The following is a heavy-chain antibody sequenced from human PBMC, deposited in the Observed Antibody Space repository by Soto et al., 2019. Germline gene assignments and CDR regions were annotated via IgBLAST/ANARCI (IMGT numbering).Heavy chain of an antibody. V-gene: IGHV1-18*01. Sequence: QVQLVQSGAEVKKPGASVKVSCKASGYTFTSYGISWVRQAPGQGLEWMGWFSAYNGNTNYAQKLQGRVTTTTDTPTSTDYMELRSLRSDDTTVYYSARNPGFRSEYWGQGTLVTVSS. J-gene: IGHJ4*02. D-gene: IGHD3-9*01. CDR2: FSAYNGNT. CDR1: GYTFTSYG. CDR3: ARNPGFRSEY.